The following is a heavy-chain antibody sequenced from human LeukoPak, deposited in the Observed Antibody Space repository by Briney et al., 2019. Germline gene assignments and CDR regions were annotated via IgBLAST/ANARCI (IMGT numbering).Heavy chain of an antibody. Sequence: GGSLRLSCAASGFTFSNAWMSWVRQAPGKGLEWVAVISYDVGKKYYADSVKGRFTISRDNAKNSLYLQMNSLRAEDTAVYYCANEPGYSSSWGQGTLVTVSS. V-gene: IGHV3-30*18. J-gene: IGHJ4*02. CDR3: ANEPGYSSS. D-gene: IGHD6-13*01. CDR1: GFTFSNAW. CDR2: ISYDVGKK.